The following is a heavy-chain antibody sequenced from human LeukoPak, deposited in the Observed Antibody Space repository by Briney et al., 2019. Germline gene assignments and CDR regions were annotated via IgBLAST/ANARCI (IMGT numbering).Heavy chain of an antibody. CDR3: ARGLFLSGYLDAFDI. D-gene: IGHD3-22*01. V-gene: IGHV3-48*03. CDR1: GFTFSSYE. Sequence: GGSLRLSRAASGFTFSSYEMNWVRQAPGKGLEWVSYISSSGSTIYYADSVKGRFTISRDNSKNTLYLQMNSLRVEDTAVYYCARGLFLSGYLDAFDIWGQGTVVTVSS. CDR2: ISSSGSTI. J-gene: IGHJ3*02.